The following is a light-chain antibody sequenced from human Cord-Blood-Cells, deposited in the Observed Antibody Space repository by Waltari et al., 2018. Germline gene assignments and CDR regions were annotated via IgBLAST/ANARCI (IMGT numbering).Light chain of an antibody. V-gene: IGLV3-1*01. Sequence: SYELTQPPSVSVSPGQTASITCSGDKLGDKYACWYQQKPGQSPVLVIYQDSKRPSGIPERFSGSNSGNTATPTISGTQAMDEADYYCQAWDSSTAVFGGGTKLNVL. CDR3: QAWDSSTAV. CDR1: KLGDKY. CDR2: QDS. J-gene: IGLJ2*01.